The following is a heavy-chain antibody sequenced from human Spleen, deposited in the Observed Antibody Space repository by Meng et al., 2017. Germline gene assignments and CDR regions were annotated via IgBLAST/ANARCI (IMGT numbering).Heavy chain of an antibody. CDR1: VYTFTAYY. Sequence: VQLGETGAEVKKPGASVKVSCKASVYTFTAYYIHWVRQAPGQGLEWMGHINPDTGDTLYAQKFQGRVSMTGDTSISTAYVELSGLRSDDTAIYYCVRDENISLGKLFGDYWGQGTLVTVSS. V-gene: IGHV1-2*06. CDR2: INPDTGDT. J-gene: IGHJ4*02. D-gene: IGHD2-21*01. CDR3: VRDENISLGKLFGDY.